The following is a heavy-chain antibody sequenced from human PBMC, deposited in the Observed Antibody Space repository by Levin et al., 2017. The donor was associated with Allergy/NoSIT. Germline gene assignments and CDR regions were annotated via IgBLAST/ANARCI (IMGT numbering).Heavy chain of an antibody. CDR1: DGSISIYY. CDR3: ARGKQWLEYNYFDP. V-gene: IGHV4-59*01. CDR2: IHSSGRT. J-gene: IGHJ5*02. D-gene: IGHD6-19*01. Sequence: SETLSLTCTVSDGSISIYYWSWIXQSXXKGLEWIGYIHSSGRTSNNPSLKSRVSISLDTSNNQFSLTMISVTAADPAVYYFARGKQWLEYNYFDPWGQGTLVTGSS.